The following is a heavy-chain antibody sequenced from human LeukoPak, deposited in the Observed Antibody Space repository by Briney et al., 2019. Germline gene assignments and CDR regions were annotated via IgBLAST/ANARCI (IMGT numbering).Heavy chain of an antibody. CDR1: GFTFSSYR. Sequence: PGGSLRLSCAASGFTFSSYRMSWVRQAPGTGLEWVSSITSSASNVYYGDSVKGRFTISRGNAKNSLFLQMNNLRADDTAVYYCARSEMSTITFPDYWGQGTPVTVSS. CDR2: ITSSASNV. CDR3: ARSEMSTITFPDY. V-gene: IGHV3-21*01. D-gene: IGHD5-24*01. J-gene: IGHJ4*02.